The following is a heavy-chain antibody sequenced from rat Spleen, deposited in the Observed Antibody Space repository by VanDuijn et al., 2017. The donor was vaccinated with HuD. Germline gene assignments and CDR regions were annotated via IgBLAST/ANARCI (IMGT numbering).Heavy chain of an antibody. Sequence: QVQLKESGPGLVKPSETLSLTCTVSGFSLTNYHISWVRQPPGKGLEWMGRIQSGGSTDYNSALKSRLSISRDTSKSQVFLKMNSLQTEDTAIYFCTRALYYPHYWGQGVMVTVSS. CDR2: IQSGGST. J-gene: IGHJ2*01. CDR1: GFSLTNYH. CDR3: TRALYYPHY. V-gene: IGHV2S1*01. D-gene: IGHD1-1*01.